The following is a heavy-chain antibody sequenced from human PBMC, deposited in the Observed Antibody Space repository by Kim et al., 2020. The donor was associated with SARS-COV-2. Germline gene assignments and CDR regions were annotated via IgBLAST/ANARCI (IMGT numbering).Heavy chain of an antibody. CDR2: IMSSGSPI. D-gene: IGHD3-16*01. CDR1: GFSFGGHS. CDR3: ARGLVSYDYRNHGFAP. Sequence: GGSLSLSCAASGFSFGGHSMTWVRQAPGKGLEWIAYIMSSGSPIFYADSVKGRFPISRANPRNSLYLQMSSLRAEAPAVYYCARGLVSYDYRNHGFAPWG. V-gene: IGHV3-48*04. J-gene: IGHJ5*02.